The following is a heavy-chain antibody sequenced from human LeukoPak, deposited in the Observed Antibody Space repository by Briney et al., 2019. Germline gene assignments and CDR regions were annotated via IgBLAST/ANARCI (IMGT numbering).Heavy chain of an antibody. CDR2: ISSSSSYI. CDR1: GFTFSSYS. J-gene: IGHJ5*02. V-gene: IGHV3-21*01. Sequence: GGSLRLSCAASGFTFSSYSMNWVRQAPGKGLEWVSSISSSSSYIYYADSVKGRFTISRDNAKDSLYLQMNSLRAEDTAVYYCARTGRITIFGVVPSNWFDPWGQGTLVTVSS. CDR3: ARTGRITIFGVVPSNWFDP. D-gene: IGHD3-3*01.